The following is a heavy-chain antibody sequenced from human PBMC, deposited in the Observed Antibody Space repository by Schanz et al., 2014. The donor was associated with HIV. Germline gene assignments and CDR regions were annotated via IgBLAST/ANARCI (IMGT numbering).Heavy chain of an antibody. CDR2: ISGSGGST. CDR3: ARGRRDGIGLPRAPDWFDP. CDR1: GFTFSTYA. D-gene: IGHD3-3*02. Sequence: EVQLLESGGGLVQPGGSLRLSCAASGFTFSTYAMNWVRQAPGKGLEWVSGISGSGGSTYYADSVKGRFTISRDNSKNTLYMQMNSLRVEDTAVYYCARGRRDGIGLPRAPDWFDPWGQGTLVTVSS. V-gene: IGHV3-23*01. J-gene: IGHJ5*02.